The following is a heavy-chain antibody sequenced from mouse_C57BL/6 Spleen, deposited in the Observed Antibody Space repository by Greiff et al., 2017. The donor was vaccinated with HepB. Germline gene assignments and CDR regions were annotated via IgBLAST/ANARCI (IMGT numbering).Heavy chain of an antibody. Sequence: VKLQESGPGLVQPSQRLSITCTVSGFSLTSYGVHWVRQPPGKGLEWLGVIWSGGSTDYNAAFISRLSISKDNSKSQVFFKMNSLQADDTAIYYCAKNGGYSRFYFDYWGQGTTLTVSS. J-gene: IGHJ2*01. D-gene: IGHD2-3*01. CDR3: AKNGGYSRFYFDY. CDR1: GFSLTSYG. V-gene: IGHV2-4*01. CDR2: IWSGGST.